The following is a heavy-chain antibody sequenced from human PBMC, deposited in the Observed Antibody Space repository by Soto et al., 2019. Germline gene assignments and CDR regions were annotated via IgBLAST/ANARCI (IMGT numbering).Heavy chain of an antibody. V-gene: IGHV1-69*13. J-gene: IGHJ4*02. Sequence: SVKVSCKASGGTFSSYAISWVRQAPGQGLEWMGGIIPIFGTANYAQKFQGRVTITADESTSTAYMELSSLRSEDTAVYYCASGGSSGWYYFDYWGQGTLVTVSS. CDR2: IIPIFGTA. CDR1: GGTFSSYA. D-gene: IGHD6-19*01. CDR3: ASGGSSGWYYFDY.